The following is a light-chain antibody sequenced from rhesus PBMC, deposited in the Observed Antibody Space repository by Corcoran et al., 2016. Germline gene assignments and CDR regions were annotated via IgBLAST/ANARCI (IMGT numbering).Light chain of an antibody. V-gene: IGKV3-17*02. CDR2: DAS. CDR1: QSVSSR. Sequence: EIVMTQSPATLSLSPGERATLSCRASQSVSSRLAWYQQKPGQAPRLLIHDASRRVTGIPDRFSGGGCGTVFTLTISSLEPEDVAVYFCQQESNWSYSFGQGTKVEIK. CDR3: QQESNWSYS. J-gene: IGKJ2*01.